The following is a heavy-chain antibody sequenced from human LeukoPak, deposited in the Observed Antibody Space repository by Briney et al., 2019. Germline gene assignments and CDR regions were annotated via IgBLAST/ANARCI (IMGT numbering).Heavy chain of an antibody. D-gene: IGHD7-27*01. Sequence: GRSLRLSCAASGFTFSSYGMHWVRQAPGKGLEWVAVIWYGGCNKYYADSGKGRLTISTDNSENPLYLPMNSLRPEDTAVYYCARDGDNWGSSSMDYWGQGTLVTVSS. V-gene: IGHV3-33*01. CDR2: IWYGGCNK. CDR1: GFTFSSYG. CDR3: ARDGDNWGSSSMDY. J-gene: IGHJ4*02.